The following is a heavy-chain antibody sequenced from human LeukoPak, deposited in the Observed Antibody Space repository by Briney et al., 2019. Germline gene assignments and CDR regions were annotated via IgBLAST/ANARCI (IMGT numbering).Heavy chain of an antibody. V-gene: IGHV3-7*05. J-gene: IGHJ4*02. D-gene: IGHD5-18*01. CDR3: ASGIYSYGHALDY. CDR2: IKQDGSEK. Sequence: GGSLRLSCAASGFTFSSYWMSWVRQAPGKGLEWVANIKQDGSEKYYVDSVKGRFTISRDNAMNSLYLQMNSLRAEDTAVYYCASGIYSYGHALDYWGQGTLVTVSS. CDR1: GFTFSSYW.